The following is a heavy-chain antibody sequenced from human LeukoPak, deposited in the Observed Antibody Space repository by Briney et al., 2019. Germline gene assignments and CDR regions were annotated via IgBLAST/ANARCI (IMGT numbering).Heavy chain of an antibody. Sequence: WGSLRLSCAASGFTFSSYAMHWVRQAPDKGLECVAVISYDGSNKYYADSVKGRFTISRDNSKNTLYLQMNSLRAEDTAVYYCARDRIAAAGTPFDYWGQGTLVTVSS. V-gene: IGHV3-30*04. D-gene: IGHD6-13*01. CDR2: ISYDGSNK. CDR3: ARDRIAAAGTPFDY. CDR1: GFTFSSYA. J-gene: IGHJ4*02.